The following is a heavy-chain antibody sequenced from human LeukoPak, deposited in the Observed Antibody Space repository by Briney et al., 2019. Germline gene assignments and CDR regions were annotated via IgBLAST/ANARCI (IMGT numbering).Heavy chain of an antibody. CDR1: GFTFSSYA. Sequence: GGSLRLSCAASGFTFSSYALHWVRQAPGKGLEWVSVISYDGGKEYYADSVKGRFTISRDNSKNTLYLQMNSLRGEDTAVYYCARDRNSASSNNWFDPWSQGTLVTVSS. V-gene: IGHV3-30-3*01. J-gene: IGHJ5*02. D-gene: IGHD6-6*01. CDR2: ISYDGGKE. CDR3: ARDRNSASSNNWFDP.